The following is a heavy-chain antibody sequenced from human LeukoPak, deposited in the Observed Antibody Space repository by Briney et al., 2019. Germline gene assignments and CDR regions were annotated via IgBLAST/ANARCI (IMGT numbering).Heavy chain of an antibody. J-gene: IGHJ6*03. D-gene: IGHD1-26*01. CDR1: GGSISSSSYY. V-gene: IGHV4-39*07. CDR3: ARLLFSGSYPQPMGYYYYMDV. CDR2: IYYSGST. Sequence: SETLSLTCTVSGGSISSSSYYWGWIRQPPGKGLEWIGSIYYSGSTNYNPSLKSRVTMSVDTSKNQFSLKLSSVTAADTAVYYCARLLFSGSYPQPMGYYYYMDVWGKGTTVTVSS.